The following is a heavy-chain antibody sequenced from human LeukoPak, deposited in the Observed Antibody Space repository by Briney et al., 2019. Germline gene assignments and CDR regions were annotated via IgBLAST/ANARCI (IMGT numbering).Heavy chain of an antibody. CDR2: ISFSVGT. CDR3: ARGETATGTIWYFDL. CDR1: GGSFNGYF. Sequence: PSDTLYLICTVSGGSFNGYFWSWIRQPPGKGLEWIGHISFSVGTQNNPSLQSQVNMSLDTYKNQFSLKLCSVAAADTAVYYCARGETATGTIWYFDLWGRGTLVTVSS. J-gene: IGHJ2*01. V-gene: IGHV4-59*07. D-gene: IGHD1-7*01.